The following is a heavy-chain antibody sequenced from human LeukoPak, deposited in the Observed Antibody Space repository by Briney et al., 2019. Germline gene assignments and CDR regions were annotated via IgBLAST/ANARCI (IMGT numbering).Heavy chain of an antibody. J-gene: IGHJ6*02. V-gene: IGHV1-18*01. CDR3: ARDLYCSSTSCDYYYYYYGMDV. D-gene: IGHD2-2*01. CDR2: SSAYNGNT. CDR1: GYTFTSYG. Sequence: ASVKVSCKASGYTFTSYGISWVRQAPGQGLEWMAWSSAYNGNTNYAQKLQGRVTMTTDTSTSTAYMELRSLRSDDTAVYYCARDLYCSSTSCDYYYYYYGMDVWGQGTTVTVSS.